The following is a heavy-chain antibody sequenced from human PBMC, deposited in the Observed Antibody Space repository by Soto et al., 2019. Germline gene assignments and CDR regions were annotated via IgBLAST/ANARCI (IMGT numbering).Heavy chain of an antibody. J-gene: IGHJ4*02. CDR2: ISPIVGTA. CDR3: ARLAAPPGVRAYSSPHLDY. V-gene: IGHV1-69*13. Sequence: APVKVSCKTSGDTFTSYGINWGRQAPGQGLEWMGWISPIVGTANYAQKFQGRVTITADESTSPAYMELSSLRSEDTAVYYCARLAAPPGVRAYSSPHLDYWGQGTLVTVSS. D-gene: IGHD5-18*01. CDR1: GDTFTSYG.